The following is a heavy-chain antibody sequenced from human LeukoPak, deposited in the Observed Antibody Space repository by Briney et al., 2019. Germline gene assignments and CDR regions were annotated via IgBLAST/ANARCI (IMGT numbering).Heavy chain of an antibody. D-gene: IGHD3-10*01. V-gene: IGHV4-59*01. CDR3: ARVETYGSFWFFDN. CDR1: GGFLSPYY. J-gene: IGHJ4*02. CDR2: VFYTGSP. Sequence: SETLSLTCTVSGGFLSPYYWSWIRQPPGKGLEWIGYVFYTGSPNYNPSLKSRVSMPVDTSKNQFSLKLNSVTAADTAEYFCARVETYGSFWFFDNWGQGTLVTVSS.